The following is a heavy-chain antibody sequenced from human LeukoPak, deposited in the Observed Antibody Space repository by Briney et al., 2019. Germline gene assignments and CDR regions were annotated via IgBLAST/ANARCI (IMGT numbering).Heavy chain of an antibody. V-gene: IGHV4-31*03. Sequence: SETLSLTCTVSGGSISSGGYYWSWIRQHPGKGLEWIGYIYYSGSTYYNPSLKSRVTISVDTSKNQFSLKLSSVTAADMAVYYCAGLRFHYFDYWGQGTLVTVSS. J-gene: IGHJ4*02. D-gene: IGHD3-16*01. CDR2: IYYSGST. CDR1: GGSISSGGYY. CDR3: AGLRFHYFDY.